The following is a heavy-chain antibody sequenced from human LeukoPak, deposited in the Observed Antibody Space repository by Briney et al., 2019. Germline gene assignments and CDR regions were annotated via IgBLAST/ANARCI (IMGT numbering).Heavy chain of an antibody. CDR3: ARGTRYYYDSSGYYHFDY. Sequence: SEILSLTCAVYGGSFSGYYWSWIRQPPGKGLEWIGEINHSGSTNYNPSLKSRVTISVDTSKNQFSLKLSSVTAADTAVYYCARGTRYYYDSSGYYHFDYWGQGTLVTVSS. CDR1: GGSFSGYY. CDR2: INHSGST. V-gene: IGHV4-34*01. D-gene: IGHD3-22*01. J-gene: IGHJ4*02.